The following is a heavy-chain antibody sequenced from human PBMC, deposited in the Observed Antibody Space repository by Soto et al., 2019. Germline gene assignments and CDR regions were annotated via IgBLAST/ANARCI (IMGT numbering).Heavy chain of an antibody. J-gene: IGHJ3*02. V-gene: IGHV1-69*01. Sequence: QVQLVQSGAEVKKPGSSVKVSCKASGGTFSSYAISWVRQAPGQGLEWMGGIIPIFGTANNAQKFQGRVTITADESTSTAHMELSSLRSDDTAVYFCARDLRVYDSSGDYSSAFDIWGQGTMVTVSS. CDR2: IIPIFGTA. CDR3: ARDLRVYDSSGDYSSAFDI. D-gene: IGHD3-22*01. CDR1: GGTFSSYA.